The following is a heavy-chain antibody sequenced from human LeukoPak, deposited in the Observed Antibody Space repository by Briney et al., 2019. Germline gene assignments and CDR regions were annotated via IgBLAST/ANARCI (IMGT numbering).Heavy chain of an antibody. V-gene: IGHV4-4*07. J-gene: IGHJ3*02. Sequence: PSETLSLTCTGSGGSISRYYCSWIRQPAGKGLEWIGRIYTSGSTNYNPPLKSRVTMSVDTSKNQFSLKLLSVTAADTAVYYCARDRGYVSSGYYGGDAFDIWGQGTMVTVSS. CDR3: ARDRGYVSSGYYGGDAFDI. CDR1: GGSISRYY. CDR2: IYTSGST. D-gene: IGHD3-22*01.